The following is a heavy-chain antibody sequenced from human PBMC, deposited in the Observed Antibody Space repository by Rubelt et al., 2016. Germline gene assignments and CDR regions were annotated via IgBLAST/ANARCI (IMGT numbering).Heavy chain of an antibody. CDR2: INAGNGNT. D-gene: IGHD6-13*01. CDR3: ARGLGLGYSSSWFNWFDP. V-gene: IGHV1-3*01. J-gene: IGHJ5*02. CDR1: GYTFTSYA. Sequence: QVQLVQSGAEVKKPGASVKVSCKASGYTFTSYAMHWVRQAPGQRLEWMGWINAGNGNTKYSQKFQGRVTITRDTSASTAYMELGSLRSEDTAVYYCARGLGLGYSSSWFNWFDPWGQEPWSPSPQ.